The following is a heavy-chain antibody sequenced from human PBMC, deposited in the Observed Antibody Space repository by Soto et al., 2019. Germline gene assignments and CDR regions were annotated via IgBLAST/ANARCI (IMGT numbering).Heavy chain of an antibody. CDR1: GDAVGISAAMY. CDR2: IYRSGST. D-gene: IGHD1-26*01. V-gene: IGHV4-38-2*02. Sequence: PSETLSLTCTVSGDAVGISAAMYCAWFRQPPGKELEFIGNIYRSGSTLLNSALQSRVTLSMEPSKKQFSLNLRSVTVGETARYFCARAHEYGASHGMSIWGPGTPVTVS. CDR3: ARAHEYGASHGMSI. J-gene: IGHJ4*03.